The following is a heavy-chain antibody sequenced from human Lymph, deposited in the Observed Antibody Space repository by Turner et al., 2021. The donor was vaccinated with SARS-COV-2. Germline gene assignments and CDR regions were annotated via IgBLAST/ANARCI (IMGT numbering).Heavy chain of an antibody. D-gene: IGHD2-8*01. CDR1: GGSISSSSSH. V-gene: IGHV4-39*01. Sequence: QRQLQESGPGLGKPSDSRYLTCSVSGGSISSSSSHWGCIRQPPGTGRAWIGSIYYSGSTYYNPSLKRRFTISVDTSKNQFSLTLCSVPAADTSVYYCARAPFIIVLMMYASGYFDNWGQGTLVTVSS. J-gene: IGHJ4*02. CDR3: ARAPFIIVLMMYASGYFDN. CDR2: IYYSGST.